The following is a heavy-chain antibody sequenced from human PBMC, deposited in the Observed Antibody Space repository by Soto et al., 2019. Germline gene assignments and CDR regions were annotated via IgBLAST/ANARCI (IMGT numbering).Heavy chain of an antibody. D-gene: IGHD2-2*02. J-gene: IGHJ4*02. CDR2: IYYSGST. V-gene: IGHV4-59*08. Sequence: SETLSLSCTVSGGSISSYYWSWIRQPPGKGLEWIGYIYYSGSTNYNPSLKSRVTISVDTSKNQFSLKLSSVTAADTAVYYCARVGRYCISTSCYIPQSLCFDYWGQGTLVTVSS. CDR1: GGSISSYY. CDR3: ARVGRYCISTSCYIPQSLCFDY.